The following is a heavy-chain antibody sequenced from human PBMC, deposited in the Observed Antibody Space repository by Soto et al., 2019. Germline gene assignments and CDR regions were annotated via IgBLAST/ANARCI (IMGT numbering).Heavy chain of an antibody. CDR3: ARVRVRGIAAAGARGWFDP. CDR1: GYTFTSYD. CDR2: MNPNSGNT. D-gene: IGHD6-13*01. V-gene: IGHV1-8*01. J-gene: IGHJ5*02. Sequence: GASVKVSCKASGYTFTSYDINWVRQATGQGLEYLGWMNPNSGNTAYVQKFQGRVTMTWDTSITTAYMELRSVTAADTAVYYCARVRVRGIAAAGARGWFDPWGQGTLVTVSS.